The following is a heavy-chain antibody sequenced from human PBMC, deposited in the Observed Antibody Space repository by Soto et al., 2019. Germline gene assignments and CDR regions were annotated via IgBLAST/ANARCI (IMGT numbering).Heavy chain of an antibody. CDR1: GDSVSSNSAA. V-gene: IGHV6-1*01. CDR3: ARDLRVARGPTITIPMDV. D-gene: IGHD3-3*01. J-gene: IGHJ6*02. CDR2: TYYRSKWYN. Sequence: QVQLQQSGPGLVKPSQTLSLTCAISGDSVSSNSAAWNWIRQSPSRGLEWLGRTYYRSKWYNDSAVSVKSRIAFHPDTSKNQFSLQLNSVTPEDTAVYYCARDLRVARGPTITIPMDVWGQGTTVTVSS.